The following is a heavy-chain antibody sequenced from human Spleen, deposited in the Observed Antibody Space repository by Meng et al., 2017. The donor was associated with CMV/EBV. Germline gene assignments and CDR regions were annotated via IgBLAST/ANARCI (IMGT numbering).Heavy chain of an antibody. D-gene: IGHD3-10*01. Sequence: ESLKISCAVYGGSFSGYYWSWIRQPPGKGLEWIGEINHSGSTNYNSSLKSRVTISVDTSKNQFSLKLSSVTAADTAVYYCARDGGAIHYWGQGTLVTVSS. V-gene: IGHV4-34*01. J-gene: IGHJ4*02. CDR3: ARDGGAIHY. CDR1: GGSFSGYY. CDR2: INHSGST.